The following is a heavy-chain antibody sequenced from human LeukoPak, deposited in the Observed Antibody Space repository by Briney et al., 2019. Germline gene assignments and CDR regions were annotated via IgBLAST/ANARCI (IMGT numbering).Heavy chain of an antibody. Sequence: SVTLSLTCTVSGGSISSGGHYWSWIRQPAGKGLEYLGRISSTGSTNYNPSLRSRVTISADTSKNHFSLKLTSVTAADTAVYYCARDQTYSGSGIYTYFDYWGQGILVTVSS. J-gene: IGHJ4*02. V-gene: IGHV4-61*02. D-gene: IGHD3-10*01. CDR3: ARDQTYSGSGIYTYFDY. CDR2: ISSTGST. CDR1: GGSISSGGHY.